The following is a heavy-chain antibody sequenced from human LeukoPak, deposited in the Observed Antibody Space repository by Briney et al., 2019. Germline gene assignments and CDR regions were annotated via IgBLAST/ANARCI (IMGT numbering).Heavy chain of an antibody. Sequence: GASVKVSCKFSSYTFTSGITWVRQAAGHGLEWMGWISLYNGNTKYAQKLQGRVTLTTETSTDTAYMELRSLRSDDTAVYYCARDEDHNPLVHWGQGTLVTVSS. CDR3: ARDEDHNPLVH. V-gene: IGHV1-18*01. CDR2: ISLYNGNT. J-gene: IGHJ4*02. CDR1: SYTFTSG.